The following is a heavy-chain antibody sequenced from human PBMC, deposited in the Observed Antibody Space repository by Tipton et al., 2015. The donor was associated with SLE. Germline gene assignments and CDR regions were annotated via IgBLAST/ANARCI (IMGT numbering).Heavy chain of an antibody. CDR1: GFTFSNYA. CDR3: AKRGATYYYDSSGYDYFDY. J-gene: IGHJ4*02. D-gene: IGHD3-22*01. V-gene: IGHV3-23*01. CDR2: ISVSGGST. Sequence: SLRLSCAASGFTFSNYAMSWVRQAPGKGLEWVSAISVSGGSTYYAVSVKGRFTISRDNSRNTLYLQMNSLRAEDTAIYYCAKRGATYYYDSSGYDYFDYWGQGTQVTISS.